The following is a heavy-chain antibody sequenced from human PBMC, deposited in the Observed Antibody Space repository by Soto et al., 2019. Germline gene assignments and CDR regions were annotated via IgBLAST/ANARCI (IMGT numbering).Heavy chain of an antibody. CDR2: IKQDGSEQ. CDR3: AREAV. J-gene: IGHJ6*04. V-gene: IGHV3-7*05. Sequence: EVQLVESGGGLVQPGGSLRLSCAASGFTFSGYWMSWVHQAPGKGLEWVANIKQDGSEQFYVDSVKGRFTISRDNAKNSLYLQMHSLTAEDTAVYYCAREAVWGKGTTVTVSS. CDR1: GFTFSGYW.